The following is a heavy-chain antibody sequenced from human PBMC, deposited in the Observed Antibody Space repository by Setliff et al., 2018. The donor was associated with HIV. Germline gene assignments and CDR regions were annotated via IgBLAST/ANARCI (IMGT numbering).Heavy chain of an antibody. CDR2: IKQDGSET. J-gene: IGHJ4*02. D-gene: IGHD6-19*01. CDR1: GFIFSSYW. V-gene: IGHV3-7*03. CDR3: ASSWGNSSGWTIDY. Sequence: GGSLRLSCSVSGFIFSSYWMNWVRQTPGKGLEWVAKIKQDGSETSYVDSVKGRFTVSRDNAKNSLYLQMNSLRAEDTAVYYCASSWGNSSGWTIDYWGQGTLVTVSS.